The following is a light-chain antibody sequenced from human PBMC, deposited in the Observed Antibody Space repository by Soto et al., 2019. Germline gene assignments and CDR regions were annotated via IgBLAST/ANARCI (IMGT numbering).Light chain of an antibody. CDR2: EVS. CDR1: SSDVGNYKY. CDR3: FSYTSSGTYV. J-gene: IGLJ1*01. V-gene: IGLV2-14*01. Sequence: QSALTQPASVSRSPGQSITISCTGTSSDVGNYKYVSWYQQHPGKAPKLMIYEVSNRPSGVSNRFSGSKSGNTASLTISGPQAEDETDYYCFSYTSSGTYVFGTGTKLTVL.